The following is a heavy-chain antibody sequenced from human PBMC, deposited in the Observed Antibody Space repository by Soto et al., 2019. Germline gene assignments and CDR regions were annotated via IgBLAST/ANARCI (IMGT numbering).Heavy chain of an antibody. J-gene: IGHJ4*02. Sequence: SEXLSLTCTVSGGSISSSSYYWGWIRQPPGKGLEGIGRIYYSGSTYYNPSLTRRVTISVDTSKNQFSLKLSSVTAADTAVYYCARQLPDYGGYYFDYWGQGTLVTVSS. CDR3: ARQLPDYGGYYFDY. CDR2: IYYSGST. V-gene: IGHV4-39*01. D-gene: IGHD4-17*01. CDR1: GGSISSSSYY.